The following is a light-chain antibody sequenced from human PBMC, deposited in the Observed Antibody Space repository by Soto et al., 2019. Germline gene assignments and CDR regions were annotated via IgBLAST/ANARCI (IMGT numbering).Light chain of an antibody. J-gene: IGKJ1*01. CDR3: QQFIDGWT. V-gene: IGKV1-5*01. CDR2: DAS. CDR1: QSINNR. Sequence: IQMTQSPSTLSASIGDRVTITCRASQSINNRLALYQQMPGKAPNLLIYDASSLESGVPSRFRGSGSETEFTLTISGLQPDDFATYYCQQFIDGWTFGQGTKVDIK.